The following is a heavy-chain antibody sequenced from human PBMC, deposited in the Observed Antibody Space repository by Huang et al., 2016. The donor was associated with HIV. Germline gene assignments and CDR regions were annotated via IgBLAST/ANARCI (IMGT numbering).Heavy chain of an antibody. D-gene: IGHD6-19*01. CDR1: GFSFSSYT. V-gene: IGHV3-23*01. J-gene: IGHJ5*02. Sequence: EVKLLESGGGLVQPGGSLRLSCAASGFSFSSYTMTWVRQAGGKCLEWVSSIRGSDNPTFYSASVKGRFTISRDNSKNTLYLQMKSLGVDDTAVYYCAKDRVAGTGHCFDPWGQGTLVTVSS. CDR2: IRGSDNPT. CDR3: AKDRVAGTGHCFDP.